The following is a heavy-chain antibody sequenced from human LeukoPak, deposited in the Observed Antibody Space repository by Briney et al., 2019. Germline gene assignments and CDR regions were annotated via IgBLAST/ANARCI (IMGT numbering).Heavy chain of an antibody. CDR3: ARGAPPTYYDSRGYLDY. CDR2: ISAYNGNT. Sequence: GGSLRLSCAASGFTFSSYAISWVRQAPGQGLEWMGWISAYNGNTNYAQKLQGRVTMTTDTSTSTAYMELRSLRSDDTAVYYCARGAPPTYYDSRGYLDYWGQGTQVTVSS. CDR1: GFTFSSYA. V-gene: IGHV1-18*01. D-gene: IGHD3-22*01. J-gene: IGHJ4*02.